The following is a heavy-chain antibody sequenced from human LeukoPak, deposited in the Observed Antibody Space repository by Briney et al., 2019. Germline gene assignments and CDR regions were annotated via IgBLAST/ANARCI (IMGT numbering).Heavy chain of an antibody. CDR2: IYSGGST. CDR1: GFSVSTNY. CDR3: ARATLDN. J-gene: IGHJ4*02. Sequence: GGSLRLSCAASGFSVSTNYTSWVRQAPGKGLEWVSVIYSGGSTKYADSVKARFTISRDNSKNTVYLQMNSLRADDTAVYYCARATLDNWGQGTLVTVSS. V-gene: IGHV3-53*01.